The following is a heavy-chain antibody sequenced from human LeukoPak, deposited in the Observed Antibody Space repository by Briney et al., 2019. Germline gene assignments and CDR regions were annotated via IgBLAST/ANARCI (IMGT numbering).Heavy chain of an antibody. CDR3: ARRAYYDSSGYPPASGYFDL. V-gene: IGHV4-4*08. J-gene: IGHJ2*01. Sequence: SETLSLTCTVSGGSIFSYYWNWIRQPPGKGLEWIGYIYSNGITSYNPSLRSRGTISIATSKNQSSLRLRSVTAADTAIYYCARRAYYDSSGYPPASGYFDLWGRGTLVSVSS. CDR1: GGSIFSYY. D-gene: IGHD3-22*01. CDR2: IYSNGIT.